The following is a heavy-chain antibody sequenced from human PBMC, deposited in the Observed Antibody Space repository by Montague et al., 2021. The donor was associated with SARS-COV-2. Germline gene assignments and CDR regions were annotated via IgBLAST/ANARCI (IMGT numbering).Heavy chain of an antibody. D-gene: IGHD3-10*01. J-gene: IGHJ6*03. CDR1: GGSFSTYS. CDR2: IHYGGST. Sequence: SETLSLTCAVHGGSFSTYSWNWIRQPPGKGLEWIGEIHYGGSTNYNPSLESRVTISAATSKNQFSLKLTSVAAADTAVYYCARLGDGVIPSPILGVGPYYTYCYIGVWGGGTTGTGAS. V-gene: IGHV4-34*01. CDR3: ARLGDGVIPSPILGVGPYYTYCYIGV.